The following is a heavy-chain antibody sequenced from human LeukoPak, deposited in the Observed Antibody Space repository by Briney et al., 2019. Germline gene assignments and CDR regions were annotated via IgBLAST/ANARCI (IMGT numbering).Heavy chain of an antibody. J-gene: IGHJ4*02. Sequence: GGSLRLSCAASGFAYSHYWMHWVRQAPGKGLEWVSAISNNGGYTYYADSVQGRFTISRDNSKSTLCLQMNSLRAEDTAVYYCAKQLGYCSDGSCYFPYWGQGTLVTVSS. CDR1: GFAYSHYW. V-gene: IGHV3-23*01. D-gene: IGHD2-15*01. CDR2: ISNNGGYT. CDR3: AKQLGYCSDGSCYFPY.